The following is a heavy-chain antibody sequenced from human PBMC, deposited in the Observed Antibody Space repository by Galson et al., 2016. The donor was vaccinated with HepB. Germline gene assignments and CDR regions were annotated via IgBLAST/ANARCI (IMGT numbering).Heavy chain of an antibody. CDR2: ISSSSSTI. V-gene: IGHV3-48*01. J-gene: IGHJ4*02. CDR1: GFIFSSYS. CDR3: ARGVPDSDFWSGHYYFDY. D-gene: IGHD3-3*01. Sequence: SLRLSCAASGFIFSSYSMKWVRQAPGKGLEWVLYISSSSSTIYYADSVQGRFTISRDNAKNSLYLQMNSLRVEDTAVYYCARGVPDSDFWSGHYYFDYWGQGTLVTVSS.